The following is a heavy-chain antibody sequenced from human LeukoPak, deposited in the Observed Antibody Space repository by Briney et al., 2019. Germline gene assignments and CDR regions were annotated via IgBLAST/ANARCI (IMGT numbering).Heavy chain of an antibody. V-gene: IGHV3-74*03. CDR2: INEDGSTT. J-gene: IGHJ4*02. CDR1: GFSFGRYW. CDR3: ARDKAGSFDY. Sequence: PGGSLSLSCAASGFSFGRYWMHWVRHSPGKGLVRVSRINEDGSTTTYADSVKGRFTISRDNAKNTLHLQMNSLRAEDTAVYYCARDKAGSFDYWGQGTLVTVSS.